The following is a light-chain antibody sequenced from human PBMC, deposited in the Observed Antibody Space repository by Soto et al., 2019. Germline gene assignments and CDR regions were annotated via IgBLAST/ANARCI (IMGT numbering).Light chain of an antibody. Sequence: ENVLTQSPGTLSLSPGERATLSCRASQSVSSSYLAWYQQKPGQAPRLLIYGASSRATGIPDRFSGSGSGTDFTLTISRLEPEDFAVYYCQQYDRSPALTFGGGTKVEIK. V-gene: IGKV3-20*01. J-gene: IGKJ4*01. CDR3: QQYDRSPALT. CDR2: GAS. CDR1: QSVSSSY.